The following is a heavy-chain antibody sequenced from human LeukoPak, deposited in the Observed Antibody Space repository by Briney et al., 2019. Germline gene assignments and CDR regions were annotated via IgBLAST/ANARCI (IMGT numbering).Heavy chain of an antibody. CDR3: ARSRGGYGDYGSWFDP. J-gene: IGHJ5*02. V-gene: IGHV4-34*01. D-gene: IGHD3-16*01. CDR2: INHSGST. CDR1: GGSFSGYY. Sequence: SETLSLTCAVYGGSFSGYYWSWIRQPPGKGLEWIGEINHSGSTNYNPSLKSRVTISVDTSENQFSLTLNSVTAADTAVYYCARSRGGYGDYGSWFDPWGQGILVTVSS.